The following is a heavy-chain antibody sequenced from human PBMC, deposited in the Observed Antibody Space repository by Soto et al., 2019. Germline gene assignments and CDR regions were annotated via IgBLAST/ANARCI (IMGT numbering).Heavy chain of an antibody. J-gene: IGHJ6*02. CDR3: ARDRLMATAGTARHYFGLDV. CDR2: IYYSGNT. V-gene: IGHV4-31*03. CDR1: GGSIRSGGYY. Sequence: SETLSLTCTVSGGSIRSGGYYWSWVRQNPRKGLEWIGNIYYSGNTYYNPSLKSRLTISVDTSKNQFSLNLSSVTAADTAVYYCARDRLMATAGTARHYFGLDVWGQGXTVTVYS. D-gene: IGHD5-18*01.